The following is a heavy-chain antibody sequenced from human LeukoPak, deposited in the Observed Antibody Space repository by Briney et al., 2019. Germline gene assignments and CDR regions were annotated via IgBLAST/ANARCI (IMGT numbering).Heavy chain of an antibody. CDR1: GFTFSSYV. CDR3: AKARLRSCSGGSCLPDY. J-gene: IGHJ4*02. V-gene: IGHV3-23*01. CDR2: ISGSGGST. Sequence: EGSLRLSCAASGFTFSSYVMSWVRQAPGKGLEWVSAISGSGGSTYYADSVKGRFTISRDNSKNTLYLQMNSLRAEDTAVYYCAKARLRSCSGGSCLPDYWGQGTLVTFSS. D-gene: IGHD2-15*01.